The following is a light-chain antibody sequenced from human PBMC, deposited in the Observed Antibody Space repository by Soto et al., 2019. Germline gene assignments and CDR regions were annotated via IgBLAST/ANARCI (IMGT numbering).Light chain of an antibody. J-gene: IGLJ1*01. CDR3: CSYAGNYTHV. CDR2: DVS. V-gene: IGLV2-11*01. Sequence: QSALTQPRSVSGSPGQSVTISCTGISSDVGGYNYVSWYQQHPGKAPKLMIYDVSKRPSGVPDRFSGSKSGNTASLTISGLLAEDEADYYCCSYAGNYTHVFGTGTKLTVL. CDR1: SSDVGGYNY.